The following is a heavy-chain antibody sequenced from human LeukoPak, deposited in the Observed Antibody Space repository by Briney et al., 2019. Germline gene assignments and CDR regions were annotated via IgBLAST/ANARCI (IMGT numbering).Heavy chain of an antibody. CDR3: ARGSRTYYYDSSGYYGFDY. D-gene: IGHD3-22*01. V-gene: IGHV3-30-3*01. CDR1: GFTFSSYA. CDR2: ISYDGSNK. J-gene: IGHJ4*02. Sequence: GRSLRLSCAASGFTFSSYAMHWVRQAPGKGLEWVAVISYDGSNKYYADSVKGRFTISRDSSKNTLYLQMNSLRAEDTAVYYCARGSRTYYYDSSGYYGFDYWGQGTLVTVSS.